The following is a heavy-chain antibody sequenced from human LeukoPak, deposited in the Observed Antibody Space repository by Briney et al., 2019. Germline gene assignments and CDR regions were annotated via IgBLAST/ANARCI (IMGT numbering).Heavy chain of an antibody. CDR1: GFTFSSYA. J-gene: IGHJ4*02. V-gene: IGHV3-23*01. CDR2: ISGSGGST. D-gene: IGHD6-13*01. CDR3: AKDSYSSYFDY. Sequence: GGSLRLSCSASGFTFSSYAMSWVRQAPGKGLEWVSAISGSGGSTYYADSVKGRFTISRDNSKNTLYLQMNSLRAEDTAVYHCAKDSYSSYFDYWGQGTLVTVSS.